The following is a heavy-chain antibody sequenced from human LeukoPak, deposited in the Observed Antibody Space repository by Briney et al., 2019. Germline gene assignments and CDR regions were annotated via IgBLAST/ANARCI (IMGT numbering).Heavy chain of an antibody. CDR1: GFTFSSYE. V-gene: IGHV3-48*03. CDR2: ISSSGSTI. Sequence: PGGSLRLSCAASGFTFSSYEMNWVRQAPGKGLEWVSYISSSGSTIYYADSVKGRFTISRDNARNSLYLQMNSLRSEDTAVYYCASVARPDRLRYFDWSMDYYGMDVWGKGTTVTVSS. CDR3: ASVARPDRLRYFDWSMDYYGMDV. D-gene: IGHD3-9*01. J-gene: IGHJ6*04.